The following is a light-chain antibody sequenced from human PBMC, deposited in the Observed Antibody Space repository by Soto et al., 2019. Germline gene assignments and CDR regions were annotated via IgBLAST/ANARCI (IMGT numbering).Light chain of an antibody. V-gene: IGKV3-20*01. J-gene: IGKJ3*01. Sequence: EIVLTQSPGTLSLSPGERATLSCRASQSVTSHYLAWHQQKPGQAPRLLIYDASTRATGIPDRFSGSGSGTDFTLTISRLEPEDFAVYYCQQYGSSPFTFGPGTKVDIK. CDR2: DAS. CDR3: QQYGSSPFT. CDR1: QSVTSHY.